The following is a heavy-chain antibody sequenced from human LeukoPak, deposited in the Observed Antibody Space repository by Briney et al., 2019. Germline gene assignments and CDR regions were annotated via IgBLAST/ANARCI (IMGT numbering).Heavy chain of an antibody. CDR2: ISYDGSNK. Sequence: GGSLRLSCAASGFTFSSYAMHWVRQAPGKGLEWVAVISYDGSNKYYADSVKGRFTISRDNSKNTQYLQMNSLRAEDTAVYYCARGYCSGGSCYFSVYFDYWGQGTLVTVSS. J-gene: IGHJ4*02. CDR3: ARGYCSGGSCYFSVYFDY. V-gene: IGHV3-30*04. D-gene: IGHD2-15*01. CDR1: GFTFSSYA.